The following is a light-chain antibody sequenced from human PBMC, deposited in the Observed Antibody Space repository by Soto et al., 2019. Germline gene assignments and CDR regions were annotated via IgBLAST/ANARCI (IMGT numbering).Light chain of an antibody. CDR2: GAS. Sequence: EIVLTQSPGTLSLSPGARATLSCRASQSVDSNYLAWYQHKPGQAPRLLIYGASTRATGIPDRFSGSGSGTDFTLTISRLEPEDFAVYYCHQYGLSPPYTFGPGTKVDN. CDR1: QSVDSNY. J-gene: IGKJ3*01. CDR3: HQYGLSPPYT. V-gene: IGKV3-20*01.